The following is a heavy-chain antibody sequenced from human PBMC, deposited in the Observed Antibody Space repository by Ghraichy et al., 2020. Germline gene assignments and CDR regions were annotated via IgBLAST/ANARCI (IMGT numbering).Heavy chain of an antibody. V-gene: IGHV3-53*01. Sequence: GGSLRLSCAASGFTVSSNYMSWVRQAPGKGLEWVSVIYSGGSTYYADSVKGRFTISRDNSKNTLYLQMNSLRAEDTAVYYCARATGDYYDSSGYYYDPYFDYWGQKSLVTVSS. D-gene: IGHD3-22*01. CDR3: ARATGDYYDSSGYYYDPYFDY. CDR1: GFTVSSNY. CDR2: IYSGGST. J-gene: IGHJ4*02.